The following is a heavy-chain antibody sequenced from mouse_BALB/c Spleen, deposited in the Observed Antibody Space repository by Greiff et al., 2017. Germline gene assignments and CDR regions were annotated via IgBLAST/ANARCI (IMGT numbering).Heavy chain of an antibody. CDR2: IYPGSGST. V-gene: IGHV1S22*01. D-gene: IGHD1-1*01. Sequence: LHQPGSELVRPGASVKLSCKASGYTFTSYWMHWVKQRPGQGLEWIGNIYPGSGSTNYDEKFKSKATLTVDTSSSTAYMQLSSLTSEDSAVYYCTRSTVDYWGQGTTLTVSS. CDR1: GYTFTSYW. J-gene: IGHJ2*01. CDR3: TRSTVDY.